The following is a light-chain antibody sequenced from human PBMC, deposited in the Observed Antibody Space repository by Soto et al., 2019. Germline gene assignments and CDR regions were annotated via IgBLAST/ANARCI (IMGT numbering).Light chain of an antibody. CDR1: QSVNNY. V-gene: IGKV3-11*01. CDR2: DAS. CDR3: QHRSGFT. J-gene: IGKJ3*01. Sequence: IVLTQSPATLSLSPGERATLSCRASQSVNNYLAWYQQKSGQAPRLLIYDASNRATGIPARFSGSGSGTDFTLTISSLEPEDFAVYYCQHRSGFTFGPGTKVDIK.